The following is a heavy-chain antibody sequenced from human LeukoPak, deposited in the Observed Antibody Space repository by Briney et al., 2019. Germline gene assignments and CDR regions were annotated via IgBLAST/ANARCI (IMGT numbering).Heavy chain of an antibody. Sequence: SETLSLTCAVYGGSFSNYYWSWIRQPPGKGLEWIGEINDSGRINYNPSLMSRVTVSVDTSKNQFSLRLTSMTATDTAVYYCARRWNYGRNYYIDVWGNGATVSVSS. V-gene: IGHV4-34*01. CDR2: INDSGRI. CDR3: ARRWNYGRNYYIDV. CDR1: GGSFSNYY. D-gene: IGHD1-7*01. J-gene: IGHJ6*03.